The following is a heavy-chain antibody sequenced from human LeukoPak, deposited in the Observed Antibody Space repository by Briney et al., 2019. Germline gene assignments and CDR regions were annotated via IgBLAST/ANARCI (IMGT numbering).Heavy chain of an antibody. CDR2: ISGYNGNT. CDR1: GYIFTNFG. CDR3: ARTDYYDSSGYY. Sequence: ASVKVSCKASGYIFTNFGISWVRQARGQGLEWMGWISGYNGNTKYVQKFQGRVTMTTDTSTSTAYMELRSLRSDDTAVYYCARTDYYDSSGYYWGQGTLVTVSS. D-gene: IGHD3-22*01. J-gene: IGHJ4*02. V-gene: IGHV1-18*01.